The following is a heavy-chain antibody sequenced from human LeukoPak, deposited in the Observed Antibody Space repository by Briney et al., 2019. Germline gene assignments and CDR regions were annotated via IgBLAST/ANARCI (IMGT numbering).Heavy chain of an antibody. J-gene: IGHJ4*02. CDR1: GFTFSSYA. V-gene: IGHV3-30*04. CDR3: ARDLDYDYVRGSPLY. Sequence: PGGSLRLSCAASGFTFSSYAMHWVRQAPGKGLEWVAVISYDGSNKYYADSVRGRFTISRDNSKNTLYLQMNSLRAEDTAVYYCARDLDYDYVRGSPLYWGQGTLVTVSS. CDR2: ISYDGSNK. D-gene: IGHD3-16*01.